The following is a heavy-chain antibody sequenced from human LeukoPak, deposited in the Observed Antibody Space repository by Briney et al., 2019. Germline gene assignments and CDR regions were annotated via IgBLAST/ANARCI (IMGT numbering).Heavy chain of an antibody. CDR3: ARVWEGYCTNGVCYTFDY. CDR1: GFTFSSYS. V-gene: IGHV3-21*01. Sequence: GGSLRLSCAASGFTFSSYSMNWVRQAPGKGLERVSSISSSSSYIYYADSVKGRFTISRDNAKNSLYLQMNSLRAEDTAVYYCARVWEGYCTNGVCYTFDYWGQGTLATVSS. D-gene: IGHD2-8*01. J-gene: IGHJ4*02. CDR2: ISSSSSYI.